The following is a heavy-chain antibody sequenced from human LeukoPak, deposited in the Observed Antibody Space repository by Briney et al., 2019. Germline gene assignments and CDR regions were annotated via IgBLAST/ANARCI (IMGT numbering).Heavy chain of an antibody. V-gene: IGHV3-30*02. CDR1: AFTFSSYG. Sequence: GGSLRLSCAASAFTFSSYGLPWVRQAPGKGLQWVAFIRYNEGDTFYGDSVKGRFTISRDNSRSTVYLQMNSLRAEDTAVYYCAEYGDYSLYWGRGTLVTVFS. CDR2: IRYNEGDT. CDR3: AEYGDYSLY. D-gene: IGHD4-17*01. J-gene: IGHJ4*02.